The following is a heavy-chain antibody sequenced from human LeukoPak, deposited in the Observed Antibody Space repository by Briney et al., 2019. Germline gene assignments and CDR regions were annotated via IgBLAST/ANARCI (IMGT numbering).Heavy chain of an antibody. Sequence: PGGSLRLSCAASGFTFSSYAMHWVRQAPGKGLEWVAVISYDGSNKYYADSVKGRFTISRDNSKNTLYLQMNSLRAEDTAVYYCARWFGTTPDNWFDPWGQGTLVTVSS. D-gene: IGHD3-10*01. CDR1: GFTFSSYA. J-gene: IGHJ5*02. CDR3: ARWFGTTPDNWFDP. CDR2: ISYDGSNK. V-gene: IGHV3-30*14.